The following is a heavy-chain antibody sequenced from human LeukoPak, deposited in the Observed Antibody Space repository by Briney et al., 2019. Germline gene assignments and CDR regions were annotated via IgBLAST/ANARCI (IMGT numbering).Heavy chain of an antibody. J-gene: IGHJ5*02. CDR2: IIPIFGTA. CDR1: GGTFSSYA. D-gene: IGHD2-2*01. Sequence: EASVKVSCKASGGTFSSYAISWVRQAPGQGLEWMGGIIPIFGTANYAQKFQGRVTITADESTSTAYMELSSLRSEDRAVYYCARGYCSSTSCLKLFDPWGQGTLVTVSS. V-gene: IGHV1-69*13. CDR3: ARGYCSSTSCLKLFDP.